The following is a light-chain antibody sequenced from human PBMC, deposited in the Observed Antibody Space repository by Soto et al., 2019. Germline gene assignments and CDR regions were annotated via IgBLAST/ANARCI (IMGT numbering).Light chain of an antibody. J-gene: IGLJ1*01. CDR2: DSN. CDR3: QSYGTSLSGLYV. Sequence: QSVLTQPPSVSGAPGQRVTISCTGSSSNIGAGRDVHWYRQLPGAAPKFLISDSNHRHSGVPDRFSVSKSGASASLAITGLRAEDEGDYFCQSYGTSLSGLYVFGTGTKLTVL. V-gene: IGLV1-40*01. CDR1: SSNIGAGRD.